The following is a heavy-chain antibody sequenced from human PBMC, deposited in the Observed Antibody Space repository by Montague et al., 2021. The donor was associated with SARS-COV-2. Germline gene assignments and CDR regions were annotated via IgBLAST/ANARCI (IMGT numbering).Heavy chain of an antibody. J-gene: IGHJ3*01. Sequence: SETLSLTCTVSGGSITSYYWTWIRQPLGKGLEWVGRIYYRGSTNYNPSLKSRATISVDTSKNQFSLKLSSVTAADTAVYYCARTGLGAYDILTGYTVNAFDVWGQGTMVTVSS. CDR1: GGSITSYY. CDR2: IYYRGST. V-gene: IGHV4-59*01. D-gene: IGHD3-9*01. CDR3: ARTGLGAYDILTGYTVNAFDV.